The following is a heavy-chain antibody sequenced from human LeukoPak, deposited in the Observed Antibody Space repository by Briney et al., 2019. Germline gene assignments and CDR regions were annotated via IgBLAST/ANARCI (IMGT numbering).Heavy chain of an antibody. J-gene: IGHJ2*01. D-gene: IGHD4-17*01. Sequence: GGSLRLSCAASGFTFSSYGMHWVRQAPGKGLGWVAFIRYDGSKKYYADSVKGRFTISRDNSKNTLYLQMNSLRAEDTAVYYCAKGGHADYGDYSHLWYFDLWGRGTLVTVSS. CDR1: GFTFSSYG. CDR2: IRYDGSKK. V-gene: IGHV3-30*02. CDR3: AKGGHADYGDYSHLWYFDL.